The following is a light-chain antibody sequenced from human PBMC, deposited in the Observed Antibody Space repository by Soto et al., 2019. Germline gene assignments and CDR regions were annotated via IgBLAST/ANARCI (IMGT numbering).Light chain of an antibody. V-gene: IGKV3-20*01. CDR3: QQYGSSALT. Sequence: EIVLTQSPGTLSLSPGERATLSCRASQSLRSSLAWYQQKPGQAPRLLIYGASSRATGIPDRFSGSGSGTDFTLTISRLEPEDFAVYYCQQYGSSALTFGGGTKVDIK. CDR1: QSLRSS. J-gene: IGKJ4*01. CDR2: GAS.